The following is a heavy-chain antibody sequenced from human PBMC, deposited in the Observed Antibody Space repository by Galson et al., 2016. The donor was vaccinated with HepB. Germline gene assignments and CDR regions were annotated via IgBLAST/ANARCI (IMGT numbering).Heavy chain of an antibody. J-gene: IGHJ2*01. V-gene: IGHV3-21*01. Sequence: SLRLSCAASGFSFNTYSFNWVRQAPGKGLEWVSSISTGSTYIYYADSAKGRFTISRDNAKNSLYLQMGNLRAEDTAVYYCARSPAYGDYLPWYFDLWGRGTLVTVSS. CDR3: ARSPAYGDYLPWYFDL. D-gene: IGHD4-17*01. CDR1: GFSFNTYS. CDR2: ISTGSTYI.